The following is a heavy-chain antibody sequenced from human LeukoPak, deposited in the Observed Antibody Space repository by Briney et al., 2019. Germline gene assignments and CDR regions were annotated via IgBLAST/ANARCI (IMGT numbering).Heavy chain of an antibody. CDR2: IYHSGST. D-gene: IGHD3-10*01. CDR1: GGSFSGYY. Sequence: PSETLSLTCAVYGGSFSGYYWGWIRQPPGKGLEWIGSIYHSGSTYYNPSLKSRVTISVDASKNQFSLKLSSVTAADTAVYYCATLGYGSGLYYYYYYMDVWGKGTTVTVSS. CDR3: ATLGYGSGLYYYYYYMDV. V-gene: IGHV4-38-2*01. J-gene: IGHJ6*03.